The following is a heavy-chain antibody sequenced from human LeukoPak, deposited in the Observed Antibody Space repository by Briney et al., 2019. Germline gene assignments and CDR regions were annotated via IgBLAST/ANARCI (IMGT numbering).Heavy chain of an antibody. CDR2: ISAYNGNT. CDR1: GYTFTSYG. J-gene: IGHJ6*03. CDR3: ARGSLWFSYYYYMDV. Sequence: ASVKVSCKASGYTFTSYGISWVRQAPGQGLEWMGWISAYNGNTNYAQKLQGRVTITADESTSTAYMELSSLRSEDTAVYYCARGSLWFSYYYYMDVWGKGTTVTVSS. D-gene: IGHD3-10*01. V-gene: IGHV1-18*01.